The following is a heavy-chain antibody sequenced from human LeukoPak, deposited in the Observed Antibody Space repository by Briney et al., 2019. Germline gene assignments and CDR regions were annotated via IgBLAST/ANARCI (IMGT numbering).Heavy chain of an antibody. D-gene: IGHD4-17*01. J-gene: IGHJ4*02. CDR1: GVSFSGYY. CDR2: INHSGST. V-gene: IGHV4-34*01. Sequence: SETLSLTCAVYGVSFSGYYWSWIRQPPGRGLEWIGEINHSGSTNYNPSLKSRVTISVDTSKNQFSLKLSSVTAADTAVYYCARPKFFGGPSTVTRRELVYWGQGTLVTVSS. CDR3: ARPKFFGGPSTVTRRELVY.